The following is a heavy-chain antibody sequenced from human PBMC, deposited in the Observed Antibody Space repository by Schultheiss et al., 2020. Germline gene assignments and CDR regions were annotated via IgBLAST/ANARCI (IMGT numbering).Heavy chain of an antibody. CDR2: ISGSGVST. CDR3: AKDGSGAYITSFDY. J-gene: IGHJ4*02. CDR1: GFTFSSYA. Sequence: WSLRLSCAASGFTFSSYAVTWVRQAPGKGLEWVSAISGSGVSTYYADSVKGRFTISRDNSKNTVYLQMNSLRAEDTAVYYCAKDGSGAYITSFDYWGQGTLVTVSS. D-gene: IGHD3-10*01. V-gene: IGHV3-23*01.